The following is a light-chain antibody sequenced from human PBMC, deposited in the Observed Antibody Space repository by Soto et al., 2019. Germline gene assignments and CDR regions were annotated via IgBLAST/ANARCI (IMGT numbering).Light chain of an antibody. CDR1: QSVSSSY. V-gene: IGKV3-20*01. J-gene: IGKJ5*01. CDR2: GAS. CDR3: QQYGSSPPIS. Sequence: EIVLTQSPGTLSLSPGERATLSCRASQSVSSSYLSWYHQKPGQAPRLLIYGASSRATGIPDRFSGSGSGTDITLTISRLEPEDFAVYYCQQYGSSPPISFGQGTRLEIK.